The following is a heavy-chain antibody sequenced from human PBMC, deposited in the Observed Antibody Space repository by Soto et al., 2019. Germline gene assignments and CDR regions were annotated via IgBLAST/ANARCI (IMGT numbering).Heavy chain of an antibody. CDR2: ISWNSGSI. Sequence: GGSLRLSCAASGSTFDDCAMHWVRQAPGKGLEWVSGISWNSGSIGYADSVKGRFTISRDNAKNSLYLQMNSLRAEDTALYYCAKDPGSGSYYPSRGMDVWGQGTTVTVS. CDR1: GSTFDDCA. CDR3: AKDPGSGSYYPSRGMDV. J-gene: IGHJ6*02. V-gene: IGHV3-9*01. D-gene: IGHD3-10*01.